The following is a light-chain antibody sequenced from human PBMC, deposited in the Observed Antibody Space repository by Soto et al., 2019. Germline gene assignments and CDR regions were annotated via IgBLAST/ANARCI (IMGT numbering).Light chain of an antibody. CDR3: HQRSTWPFN. V-gene: IGKV3-11*01. J-gene: IGKJ3*01. CDR1: QSISSY. CDR2: DAS. Sequence: EIVLTHSPATLSLSPGERATLSCRASQSISSYLAWYQQKPDQAPRLLIYDASNRATGIPARFSGSGSGTDFTITISSLETDVVEVYYCHQRSTWPFNFAPGTKVDIK.